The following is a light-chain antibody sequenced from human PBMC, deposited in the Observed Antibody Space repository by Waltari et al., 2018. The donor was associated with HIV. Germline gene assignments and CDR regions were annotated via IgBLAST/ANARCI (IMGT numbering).Light chain of an antibody. Sequence: EIVLTQSPVTLSLSPGENGTLSCRASQSVSRFLAWYQHKPGQAPRLLIYDASTRATGIPTRFSGSGSGTDFTLTISGLEPEDFAVYYCQQRINWPPFTFGPGTKVDIK. J-gene: IGKJ3*01. CDR1: QSVSRF. V-gene: IGKV3-11*01. CDR2: DAS. CDR3: QQRINWPPFT.